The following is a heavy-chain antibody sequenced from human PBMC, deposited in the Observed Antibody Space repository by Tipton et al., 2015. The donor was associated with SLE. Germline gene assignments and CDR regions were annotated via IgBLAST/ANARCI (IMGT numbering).Heavy chain of an antibody. CDR1: GFTFSSYS. Sequence: SLRLSCAASGFTFSSYSMNWVRQAPGKGLEWVSSISSSSSYIYYADSVKGRFTISRDNSKNTLYLQMNSLRAEDTAVYYCAKDKYSYGPKDYWGQGTLVTVSS. CDR3: AKDKYSYGPKDY. D-gene: IGHD5-18*01. V-gene: IGHV3-21*01. J-gene: IGHJ4*02. CDR2: ISSSSSYI.